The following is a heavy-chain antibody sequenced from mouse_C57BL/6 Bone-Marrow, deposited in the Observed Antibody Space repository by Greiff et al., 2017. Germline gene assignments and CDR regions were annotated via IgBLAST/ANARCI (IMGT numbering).Heavy chain of an antibody. D-gene: IGHD4-1*02. CDR2: LNPGSGGT. V-gene: IGHV1-54*01. J-gene: IGHJ3*01. CDR3: ATTGTEWFAY. CDR1: GYAFTNYL. Sequence: QVQLQQSGAELVRPGTSVKVSCKASGYAFTNYLIEWVKQRPGQGLEWIGVLNPGSGGTNYNEKFKGKATLTADKSSSTAYMQLSSLTSEDSAVYFCATTGTEWFAYWGQGTLVTVAA.